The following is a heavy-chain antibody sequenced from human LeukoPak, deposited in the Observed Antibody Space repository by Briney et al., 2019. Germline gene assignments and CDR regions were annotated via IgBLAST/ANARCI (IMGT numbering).Heavy chain of an antibody. Sequence: GGSLGLSCAPSGFTFSSYWMSWVRQAPGKGLEWVANIKQDGSEKYYVDSVKGRFTISRDNAKNSLYLQMNSLRAEDTAVYYCARGGSSCFDSWGQGTLVTVSS. CDR2: IKQDGSEK. CDR1: GFTFSSYW. V-gene: IGHV3-7*02. CDR3: ARGGSSCFDS. J-gene: IGHJ4*02. D-gene: IGHD6-13*01.